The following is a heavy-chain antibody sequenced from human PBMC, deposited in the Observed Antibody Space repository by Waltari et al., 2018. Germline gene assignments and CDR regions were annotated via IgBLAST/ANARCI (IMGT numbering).Heavy chain of an antibody. V-gene: IGHV4-38-2*02. CDR2: IYHSGFT. Sequence: QVQLQESGPGLVKPSETLSLTCTGSGYSISSGYYWGWSRKPPGKGLEWIGSIYHSGFTYSDRCLKRRVTISVDPSQNQCSLKLSSVPAPDTAVYYCARVFDVLLWFRAAAFAIWRQGTMVTVSS. CDR1: GYSISSGYY. D-gene: IGHD3-10*01. J-gene: IGHJ3*02. CDR3: ARVFDVLLWFRAAAFAI.